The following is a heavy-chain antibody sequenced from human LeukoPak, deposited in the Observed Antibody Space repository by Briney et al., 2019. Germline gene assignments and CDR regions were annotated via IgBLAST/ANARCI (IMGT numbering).Heavy chain of an antibody. CDR3: ARDGRVILWFGAQPDWFDP. V-gene: IGHV4-38-2*02. CDR2: IYHSGST. CDR1: GYSISSGYY. Sequence: SETLSLTCTVSGYSISSGYYWGWTRQPPGKGLEWIGSIYHSGSTYYNPSLKSRVTISVDTSKNQFSLKLSSVTAADTAVYYCARDGRVILWFGAQPDWFDPWGQGTLVTVSS. D-gene: IGHD3-10*01. J-gene: IGHJ5*02.